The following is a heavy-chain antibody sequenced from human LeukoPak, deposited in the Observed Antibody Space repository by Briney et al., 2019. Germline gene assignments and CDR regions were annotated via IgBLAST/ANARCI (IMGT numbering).Heavy chain of an antibody. J-gene: IGHJ4*02. D-gene: IGHD2-21*02. CDR3: ARDQGAYCGGDCYQRTYYFDY. Sequence: GGSLRLSCAASGFTFSSYAMHWVRQAPGKGLEWVANIKQDGSEKYYVDSVKGRFTISRDNAKNSLYLQMNSLRAEDTAVYYCARDQGAYCGGDCYQRTYYFDYWGQGTLVTVSS. CDR1: GFTFSSYA. CDR2: IKQDGSEK. V-gene: IGHV3-7*01.